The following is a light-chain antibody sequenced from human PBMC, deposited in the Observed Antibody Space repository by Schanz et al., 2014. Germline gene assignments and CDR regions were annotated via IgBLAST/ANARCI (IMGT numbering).Light chain of an antibody. Sequence: EIVMTQSPATLSVSPGERATLSCRASQYISSNLAWYQHKPGQAPRLLIHAASTRATGIADRFSGSASGTDFTLTISRLEPEDFAVYYCQHYGTSTWTFGQGTKVEIK. CDR1: QYISSN. J-gene: IGKJ1*01. V-gene: IGKV3-20*01. CDR3: QHYGTSTWT. CDR2: AAS.